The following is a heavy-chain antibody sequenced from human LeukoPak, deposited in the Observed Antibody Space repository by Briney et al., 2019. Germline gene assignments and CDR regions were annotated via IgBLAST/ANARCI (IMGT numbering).Heavy chain of an antibody. J-gene: IGHJ4*02. CDR1: GFTSHRYA. CDR2: INGGGDVT. D-gene: IGHD3-22*01. Sequence: GGSLRLSCATSGFTSHRYAMSWVRQAPGKGLEWVSAINGGGDVTYYADSVQGRFFFSRDNAKNTLYLQLNSLRAEDTAVYYCARNYYDSSGYSPFFDSWGQGTLVTVSS. CDR3: ARNYYDSSGYSPFFDS. V-gene: IGHV3-23*01.